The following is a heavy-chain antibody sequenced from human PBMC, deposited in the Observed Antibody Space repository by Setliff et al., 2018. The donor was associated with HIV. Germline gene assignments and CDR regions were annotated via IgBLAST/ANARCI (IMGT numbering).Heavy chain of an antibody. CDR1: GGSISSSSYY. V-gene: IGHV4-39*01. Sequence: KPSETLSLTCTVSGGSISSSSYYWGWIRQPPGKGLEWIGSIYYSGSTYYNPSLKSRVTISVDTSKNQFSLKLSSVTAADTAVYYCASPASGGSSGQYHYWSQGTLVTVSS. CDR2: IYYSGST. J-gene: IGHJ4*02. CDR3: ASPASGGSSGQYHY. D-gene: IGHD6-19*01.